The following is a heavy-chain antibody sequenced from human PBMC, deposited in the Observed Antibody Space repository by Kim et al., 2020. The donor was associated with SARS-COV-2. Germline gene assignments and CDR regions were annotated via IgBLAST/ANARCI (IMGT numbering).Heavy chain of an antibody. V-gene: IGHV3-23*01. Sequence: STSYTGSVTSRCTISRDNSKNPLYMPMNSLRAEDTAVYYCAGTHTSFDYWGQGTLVTVSS. J-gene: IGHJ4*02. CDR3: AGTHTSFDY. CDR2: ST.